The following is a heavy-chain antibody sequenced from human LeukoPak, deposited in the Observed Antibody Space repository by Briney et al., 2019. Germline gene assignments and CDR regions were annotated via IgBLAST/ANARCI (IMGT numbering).Heavy chain of an antibody. CDR2: ISGSGGST. Sequence: PGGSLRLSCAASGFTFSSYAMSWVRQAPGKGLEWVSAISGSGGSTYYADSVKGRFTISRDNSKNTLYLQMNSLRAEDTAVYYCAKSGMVRGVEYKSYGMDVWGQLTTVT. D-gene: IGHD3-10*01. CDR3: AKSGMVRGVEYKSYGMDV. CDR1: GFTFSSYA. V-gene: IGHV3-23*01. J-gene: IGHJ6*02.